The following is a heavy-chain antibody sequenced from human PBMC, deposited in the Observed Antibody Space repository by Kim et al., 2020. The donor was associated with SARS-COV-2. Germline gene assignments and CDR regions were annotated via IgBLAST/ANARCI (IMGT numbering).Heavy chain of an antibody. CDR2: ISYDGSNK. Sequence: GGSLRLSCAASGFTFSSYAMHWVRQAPGKGLEWVAVISYDGSNKYYADSVKGRFTISRDNSKNTLYLQMNSLRAEDTAVYYCARGKSLAKQRWLLPYYYGMDLGGQGTTVTVSS. D-gene: IGHD5-18*01. CDR1: GFTFSSYA. V-gene: IGHV3-30-3*01. J-gene: IGHJ6*02. CDR3: ARGKSLAKQRWLLPYYYGMDL.